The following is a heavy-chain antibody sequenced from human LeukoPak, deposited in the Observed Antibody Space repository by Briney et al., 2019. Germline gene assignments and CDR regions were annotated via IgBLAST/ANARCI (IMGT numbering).Heavy chain of an antibody. CDR2: LYTSGST. CDR3: ARRGVYYYDSSGYFDY. CDR1: VGSIISYY. Sequence: PSETLSLTCTVSVGSIISYYWSWIRQPPGKEVEAIGYLYTSGSTNYNPSLKSRVTISVDTSKNQFSLKLSSVTAADTAVYYCARRGVYYYDSSGYFDYWGQGTLVTVSS. J-gene: IGHJ4*02. D-gene: IGHD3-22*01. V-gene: IGHV4-4*09.